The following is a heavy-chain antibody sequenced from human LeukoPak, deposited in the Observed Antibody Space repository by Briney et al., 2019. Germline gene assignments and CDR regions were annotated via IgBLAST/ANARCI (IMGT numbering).Heavy chain of an antibody. CDR1: GFTFSNYA. V-gene: IGHV3-23*01. CDR2: ISGSGSGT. CDR3: AKDPGSMVRGVIDY. J-gene: IGHJ4*02. D-gene: IGHD3-10*01. Sequence: GGSLRLSCAASGFTFSNYAMSWVRQAPGKGLEWVSTISGSGSGTYYADSVKGRFTISRDNSKNTLYLQMNSLRAGDTAVYYCAKDPGSMVRGVIDYWGQGTLVTVSS.